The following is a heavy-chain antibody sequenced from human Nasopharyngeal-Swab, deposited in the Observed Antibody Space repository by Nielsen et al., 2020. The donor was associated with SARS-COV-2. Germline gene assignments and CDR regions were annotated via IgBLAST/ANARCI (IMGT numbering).Heavy chain of an antibody. CDR3: ARDSGGYCSGGSCYPHYYFDY. Sequence: WIRQPPGKGLEWVSSISSSSSYIYYADSVKGRFTISRDNAKNSLYLQMNSLRAEDTAVYYCARDSGGYCSGGSCYPHYYFDYWGQGTLVTVSS. V-gene: IGHV3-21*01. J-gene: IGHJ4*02. D-gene: IGHD2-15*01. CDR2: ISSSSSYI.